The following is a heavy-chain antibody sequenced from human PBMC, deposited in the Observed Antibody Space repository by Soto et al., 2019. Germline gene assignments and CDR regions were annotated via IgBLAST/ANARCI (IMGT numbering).Heavy chain of an antibody. Sequence: QLQLQESGPGLVKPSETLSLSCSVSGDSIRDRNYYWAWIRQPPGKGLEWIVSRYADACTSYNPSLRPRASMSIDPCRRPWSLKMTPVTAADASVCDGATGIYLGPSGYDLDFSGHGTVVPVSS. CDR3: ATGIYLGPSGYDLDF. D-gene: IGHD3-22*01. CDR2: RYADACT. V-gene: IGHV4-39*01. CDR1: GDSIRDRNYY. J-gene: IGHJ4*01.